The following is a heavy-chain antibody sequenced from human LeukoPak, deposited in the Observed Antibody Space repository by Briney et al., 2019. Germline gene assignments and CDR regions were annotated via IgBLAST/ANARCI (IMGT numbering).Heavy chain of an antibody. CDR1: GGSFSGYY. V-gene: IGHV4-34*01. D-gene: IGHD4-17*01. Sequence: TSETLSLTCAVYGGSFSGYYWTWIRQPPGKGLGWIGEINHSGSTNYNPSLKSRVTISVDTSKNQFSLKLSSVTVADTAVYYCARERPYGDYFDHWGQGTLVTVSS. J-gene: IGHJ4*02. CDR3: ARERPYGDYFDH. CDR2: INHSGST.